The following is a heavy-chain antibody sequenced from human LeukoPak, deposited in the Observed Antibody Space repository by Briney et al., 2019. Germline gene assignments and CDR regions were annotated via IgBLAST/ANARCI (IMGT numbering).Heavy chain of an antibody. Sequence: ASVKVSCKASGYTFTDYYMHWVRQAPGRGLEWVGLINPSGSRTICAQKFQGRVTMTRDTFTSTDYMELSSLTSEDTAVYYCARDNSYRDSSWWFDPWGQGTLVTVSS. CDR2: INPSGSRT. V-gene: IGHV1-46*01. CDR1: GYTFTDYY. D-gene: IGHD6-6*01. J-gene: IGHJ5*02. CDR3: ARDNSYRDSSWWFDP.